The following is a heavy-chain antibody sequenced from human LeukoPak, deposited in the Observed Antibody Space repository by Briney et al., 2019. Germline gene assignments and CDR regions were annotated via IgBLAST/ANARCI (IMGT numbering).Heavy chain of an antibody. CDR1: GFTFSSYS. J-gene: IGHJ4*02. CDR2: ISSSSSYI. V-gene: IGHV3-21*01. Sequence: GGSLRLSCAASGFTFSSYSMNWVSQAPGKGLEWVSSISSSSSYIYYADSVKGRFTISRDNTKNSLYLQMNSLRAEDTAVYYCARGGYNYGRFDYWGQGTLVTVSS. D-gene: IGHD5-24*01. CDR3: ARGGYNYGRFDY.